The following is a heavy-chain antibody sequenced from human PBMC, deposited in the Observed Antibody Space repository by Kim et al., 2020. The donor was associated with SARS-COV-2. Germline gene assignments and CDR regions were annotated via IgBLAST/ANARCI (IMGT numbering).Heavy chain of an antibody. CDR3: ASSIAAAGKRDY. CDR1: GYTFTSYD. CDR2: MNPNSGNT. V-gene: IGHV1-8*01. Sequence: ASVKVSCKASGYTFTSYDINWVRQATGQGLEWMGWMNPNSGNTGYAQKFQGRVTMTRNTSISTAYMELSSLRSEDTAVYYCASSIAAAGKRDYWGQGTLVTVSS. J-gene: IGHJ4*02. D-gene: IGHD6-13*01.